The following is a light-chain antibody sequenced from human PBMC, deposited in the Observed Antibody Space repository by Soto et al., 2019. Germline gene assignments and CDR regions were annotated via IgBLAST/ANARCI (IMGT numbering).Light chain of an antibody. CDR1: KLGHKY. Sequence: SYELTQPPSVSVSPGQTATITCSGDKLGHKYACWYQQKPGQSPVLVIYQDSKRPSGIPERFSGSNSGNTATLTISGTQAMDEADYCCQAWGSSTVVFGGGTKVTVL. J-gene: IGLJ2*01. CDR2: QDS. V-gene: IGLV3-1*01. CDR3: QAWGSSTVV.